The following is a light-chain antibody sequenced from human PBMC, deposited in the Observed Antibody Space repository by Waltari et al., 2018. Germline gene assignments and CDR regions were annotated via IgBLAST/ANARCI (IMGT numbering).Light chain of an antibody. CDR3: QQYVTSPLT. CDR1: QSVSSSY. J-gene: IGKJ4*01. CDR2: GAS. Sequence: EIVLTQSPGTLSLSPGERATLSCRASQSVSSSYLAWYQQKPGQAPRLLIYGASSRATGIPDRFSGSGSGTDFTLTISRLEPEDFAVYYCQQYVTSPLTFGGGTKVEIK. V-gene: IGKV3-20*01.